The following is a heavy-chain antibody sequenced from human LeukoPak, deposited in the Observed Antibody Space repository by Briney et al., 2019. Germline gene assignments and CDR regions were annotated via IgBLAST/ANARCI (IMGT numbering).Heavy chain of an antibody. CDR3: ARDFYHDY. Sequence: SETLSLTCTVSGGSISSYYWSWIRQPPGKGLEWIGYIYYTGSTNYNPSLQSRVTTSVDTSKNQFSLKLTSVTAADTAVYYCARDFYHDYWGQGTLVTVSS. CDR1: GGSISSYY. V-gene: IGHV4-59*01. J-gene: IGHJ4*02. CDR2: IYYTGST. D-gene: IGHD2-2*01.